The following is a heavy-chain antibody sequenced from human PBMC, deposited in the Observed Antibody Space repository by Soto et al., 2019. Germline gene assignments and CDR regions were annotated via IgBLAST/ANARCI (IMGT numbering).Heavy chain of an antibody. CDR2: INPSGGST. J-gene: IGHJ4*02. D-gene: IGHD6-19*01. CDR3: GRDGAPTGYSSGWSNYYFDY. CDR1: GYTFTSYY. V-gene: IGHV1-46*01. Sequence: GASVKVSCKASGYTFTSYYMHWVRQAPGQGLEWMGIINPSGGSTSYAQKFQGRVTMTRDTSTSTVYMELSSLRSEDTAVYYCGRDGAPTGYSSGWSNYYFDYWGQGTLVTVSP.